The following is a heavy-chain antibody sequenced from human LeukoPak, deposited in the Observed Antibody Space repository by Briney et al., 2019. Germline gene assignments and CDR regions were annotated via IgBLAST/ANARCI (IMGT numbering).Heavy chain of an antibody. CDR2: ISAYNGNT. Sequence: ASVKVSCKASGYTFTSYGISWVRQAPGQGLEWMGWISAYNGNTNYAQKLQGRVTMTTDTSTSTAYMELRSLRSDDTAVYYCARVKLELRPRLTYGMDVWGQGTTLTVSS. V-gene: IGHV1-18*01. CDR3: ARVKLELRPRLTYGMDV. D-gene: IGHD1-7*01. J-gene: IGHJ6*02. CDR1: GYTFTSYG.